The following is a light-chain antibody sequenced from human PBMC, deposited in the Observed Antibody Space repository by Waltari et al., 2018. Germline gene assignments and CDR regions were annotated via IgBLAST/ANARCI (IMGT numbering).Light chain of an antibody. J-gene: IGKJ1*01. V-gene: IGKV3-20*01. CDR1: QSISKY. Sequence: EIMLTQSPGTLSLSPGERATLSCRASQSISKYLAWYQQKPGQAPRLLIYDAASRATGIPDRLSGSGAGTDFSLTISRLEPEDSAVYYCQKYGTLPATFGQGTKVEIK. CDR3: QKYGTLPAT. CDR2: DAA.